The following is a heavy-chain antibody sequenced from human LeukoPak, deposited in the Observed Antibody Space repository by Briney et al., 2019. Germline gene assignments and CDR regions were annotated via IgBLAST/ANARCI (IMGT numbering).Heavy chain of an antibody. CDR3: ARDGQLTRNWFDP. CDR1: GYTFTSYD. D-gene: IGHD6-13*01. J-gene: IGHJ5*02. CDR2: MNPNSGNT. Sequence: ASVKVSCKASGYTFTSYDINWVRQATGQGLEWMGWMNPNSGNTGYAQKFQGRVTITRNTSISTAYMELSSLRSEDTAVYYCARDGQLTRNWFDPWGQGTLVTVSS. V-gene: IGHV1-8*03.